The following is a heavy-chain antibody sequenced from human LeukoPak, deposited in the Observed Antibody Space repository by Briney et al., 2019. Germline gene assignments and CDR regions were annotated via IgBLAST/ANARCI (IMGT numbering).Heavy chain of an antibody. CDR3: ARGDYYYDSSGYYQFDY. J-gene: IGHJ4*02. Sequence: ASVKVSCKASGYTFTGYYMHWVRQAPGQGLEWMGWINPNSGGTNYAQNFQGRVTMTRDTSISTAYMELSSLRSEDTAVYYCARGDYYYDSSGYYQFDYWGQGTLVTVSS. CDR1: GYTFTGYY. CDR2: INPNSGGT. D-gene: IGHD3-22*01. V-gene: IGHV1-2*02.